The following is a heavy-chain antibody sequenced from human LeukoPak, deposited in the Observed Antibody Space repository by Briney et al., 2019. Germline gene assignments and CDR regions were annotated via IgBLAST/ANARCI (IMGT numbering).Heavy chain of an antibody. CDR1: GGTFSSYA. Sequence: SVKVSCKASGGTFSSYAISWVRQAPGQGLEWMGGIIPIFGTANYAQKFQGRVTITADESTSTAYMELSSLRSEDTAVYYCARSPLIQDDFWSGYDPPDYYYYYMDVWGKGTTVTVSS. CDR2: IIPIFGTA. D-gene: IGHD3-3*01. CDR3: ARSPLIQDDFWSGYDPPDYYYYYMDV. V-gene: IGHV1-69*01. J-gene: IGHJ6*03.